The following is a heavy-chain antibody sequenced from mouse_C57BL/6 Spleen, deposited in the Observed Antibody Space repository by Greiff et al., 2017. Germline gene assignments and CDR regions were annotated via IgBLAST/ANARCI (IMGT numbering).Heavy chain of an antibody. Sequence: QVQLQQSGPGLVQPSQSLSITCTVSGFSLTSYGVHWVRQSPGKGLEWLGVIWRGGSTDYNAAFISRLSISKDNSKSQVFFKMNSLQADDTAIYYCARNTGAMDYWGQGTSVTVSS. CDR2: IWRGGST. CDR3: ARNTGAMDY. J-gene: IGHJ4*01. V-gene: IGHV2-2*01. CDR1: GFSLTSYG.